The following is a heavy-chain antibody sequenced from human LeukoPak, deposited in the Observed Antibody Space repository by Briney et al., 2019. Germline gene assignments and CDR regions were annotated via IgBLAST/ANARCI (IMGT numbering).Heavy chain of an antibody. CDR2: INPNSGGT. Sequence: VSVKVSCKASGYTFTGYYMHWVRQAPGQGLEWMGWINPNSGGTNYAQKFQGRVTMTRDTSISTAYMELSRLRSDDTAVYYCARDFTVGAAGGFDPWGQGTLVTVSS. CDR3: ARDFTVGAAGGFDP. V-gene: IGHV1-2*02. J-gene: IGHJ5*02. D-gene: IGHD6-13*01. CDR1: GYTFTGYY.